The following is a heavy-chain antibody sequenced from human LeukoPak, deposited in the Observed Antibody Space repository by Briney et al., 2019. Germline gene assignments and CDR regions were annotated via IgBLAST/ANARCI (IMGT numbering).Heavy chain of an antibody. CDR3: ARLGDPPTRFDP. CDR2: IYPGDSDT. D-gene: IGHD5-24*01. J-gene: IGHJ5*02. V-gene: IGHV5-51*01. CDR1: GYTLTELS. Sequence: ASVKVSCKVSGYTLTELSMHWVRQMPGKGLEWMGIIYPGDSDTRYSPSFQGQVTISADKSISTAYLQWSSLKAPDTAMYYCARLGDPPTRFDPWGQGTLVTVSS.